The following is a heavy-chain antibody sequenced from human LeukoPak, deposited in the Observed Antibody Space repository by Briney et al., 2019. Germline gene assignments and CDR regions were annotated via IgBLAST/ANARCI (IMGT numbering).Heavy chain of an antibody. CDR3: AREGYSSGSLGDLDH. J-gene: IGHJ5*02. D-gene: IGHD6-19*01. V-gene: IGHV3-30*04. CDR2: ISGAGSVT. CDR1: RFTFSDFA. Sequence: GGSLRLSCVASRFTFSDFAIQWVRQAPGKGLDWVAVISGAGSVTHYADSVRGRFTISRDNSRDTVFLQMNSLRPEDTGVYYCAREGYSSGSLGDLDHWGQGTRVTVSS.